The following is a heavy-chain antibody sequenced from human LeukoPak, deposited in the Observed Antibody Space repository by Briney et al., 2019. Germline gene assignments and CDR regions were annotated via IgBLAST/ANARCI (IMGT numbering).Heavy chain of an antibody. J-gene: IGHJ4*02. D-gene: IGHD6-6*01. Sequence: PGRSLRLSCAASGFTFSSYGMHWVRQAPGKGLVWVAVIWYDGSNKYYADSVKGRFTISRDNSKNTLYLQMNSLRAEDTAVYHCARGREYSSSAAFDYWGQGTLVTVSS. CDR3: ARGREYSSSAAFDY. V-gene: IGHV3-33*01. CDR1: GFTFSSYG. CDR2: IWYDGSNK.